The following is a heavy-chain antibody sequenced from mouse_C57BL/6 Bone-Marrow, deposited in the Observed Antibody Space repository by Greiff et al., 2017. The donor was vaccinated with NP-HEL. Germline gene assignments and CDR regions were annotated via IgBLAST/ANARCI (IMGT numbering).Heavy chain of an antibody. Sequence: VQLQQPGAELVKPGASVKMSCKASGYTFTSYWITWVKQRPGQGLAWIGDIYPGSGSTNYNEKFKSKATLTVDTSSSTAYMQLSSLTSEDSAVYYCASRGYGSSYDDWGKGTTLTVSS. V-gene: IGHV1-55*01. J-gene: IGHJ2*01. CDR2: IYPGSGST. D-gene: IGHD1-1*01. CDR1: GYTFTSYW. CDR3: ASRGYGSSYDD.